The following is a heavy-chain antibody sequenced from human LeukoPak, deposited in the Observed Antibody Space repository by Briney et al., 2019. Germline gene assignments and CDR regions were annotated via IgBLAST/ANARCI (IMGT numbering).Heavy chain of an antibody. CDR1: GGTFSSYT. CDR2: IIPILGIA. J-gene: IGHJ4*02. Sequence: ASVKVSCKASGGTFSSYTISWVRQAPGQGLEWMGRIIPILGIANYAQKFQGRVTITADESTSTAYMELSSLRSEDTAIYYCASRLYCSNTRCRNFPFANWGQGTLVTVSS. D-gene: IGHD2-2*01. CDR3: ASRLYCSNTRCRNFPFAN. V-gene: IGHV1-69*02.